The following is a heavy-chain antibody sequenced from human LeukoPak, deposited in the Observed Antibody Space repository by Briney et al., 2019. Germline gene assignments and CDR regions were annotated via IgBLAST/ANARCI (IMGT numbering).Heavy chain of an antibody. J-gene: IGHJ3*02. CDR1: GYTFTSYG. CDR2: ISAYNGHT. V-gene: IGHV1-18*01. CDR3: ARDGVRWELPSSFDI. D-gene: IGHD1-26*01. Sequence: ASVKVSCKASGYTFTSYGISWVRQAPGQGLEWMGWISAYNGHTNSAQKFQGRVTMTTDTSTTTAYMELRSLRSDDTAVYYCARDGVRWELPSSFDIWGQGTMVTVSS.